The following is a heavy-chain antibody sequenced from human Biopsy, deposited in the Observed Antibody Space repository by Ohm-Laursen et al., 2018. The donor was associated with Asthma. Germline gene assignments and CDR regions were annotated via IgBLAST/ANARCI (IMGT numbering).Heavy chain of an antibody. J-gene: IGHJ2*01. Sequence: SETLSLTCIVSGDAMSTSGSYWGWIRQSPGKGLEWIGSISYSGRTYYNPSLESRVPISADTSKNHFSLKVTSSTAADTAVYYCARAVSSSSYWYFDLWGRGDLVTVSS. CDR3: ARAVSSSSYWYFDL. CDR1: GDAMSTSGSY. V-gene: IGHV4-39*02. D-gene: IGHD6-6*01. CDR2: ISYSGRT.